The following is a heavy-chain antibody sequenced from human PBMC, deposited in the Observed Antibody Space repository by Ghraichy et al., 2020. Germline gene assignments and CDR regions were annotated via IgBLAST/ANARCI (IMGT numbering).Heavy chain of an antibody. Sequence: QTLSLTCTVSGGSISDYYWSWIRQPPGKSLEWIGYIYYSGSTIYNPSLRSRVTISVDTSKNQFSLRLSSVTAADTAVYYCARILLGGDYVLDSWGRGTLVTVSS. D-gene: IGHD4-17*01. CDR3: ARILLGGDYVLDS. V-gene: IGHV4-59*08. J-gene: IGHJ4*02. CDR2: IYYSGST. CDR1: GGSISDYY.